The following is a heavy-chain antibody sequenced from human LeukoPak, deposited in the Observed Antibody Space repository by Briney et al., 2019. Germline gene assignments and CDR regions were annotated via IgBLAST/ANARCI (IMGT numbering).Heavy chain of an antibody. CDR3: ARDAAGEIDY. Sequence: SETLSLTCAVSGYSISSGYYWGWIRQPPGKGLEWIGSIYHSGSTNYNPSLKSRVTLSIDTSKKQFSLGLTSVTAADTAVYYCARDAAGEIDYWGQGILVTVAS. D-gene: IGHD6-19*01. CDR1: GYSISSGYY. J-gene: IGHJ4*02. V-gene: IGHV4-38-2*02. CDR2: IYHSGST.